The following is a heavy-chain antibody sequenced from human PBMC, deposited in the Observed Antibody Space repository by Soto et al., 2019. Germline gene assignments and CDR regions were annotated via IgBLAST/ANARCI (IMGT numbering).Heavy chain of an antibody. CDR3: ARDRRIAATTEPAEPFDY. CDR1: GGTFSSYA. CDR2: IIPIFGTA. J-gene: IGHJ4*02. V-gene: IGHV1-69*13. D-gene: IGHD6-13*01. Sequence: VASVKVSCKASGGTFSSYAISWVRQAPGQGLEWMGGIIPIFGTANCAQKFQGRVTITADESTSTAYMELSSLRSEDTAVYYCARDRRIAATTEPAEPFDYWGQGTLVTVSS.